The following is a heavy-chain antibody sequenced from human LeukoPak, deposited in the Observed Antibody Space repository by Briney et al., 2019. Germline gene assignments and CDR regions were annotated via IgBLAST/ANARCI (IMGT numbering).Heavy chain of an antibody. CDR1: GFTFSNAW. Sequence: MAGGSLRLSRAASGFTFSNAWMSWVRQAPGTGLEWVALMKSESDGGSTDYAAPVKGRFTISRDDSENMLYLQMNSLKIEDTGIYYCTIERSGAFHSWGQGTLVTVSS. CDR3: TIERSGAFHS. J-gene: IGHJ4*02. CDR2: MKSESDGGST. D-gene: IGHD1-1*01. V-gene: IGHV3-15*01.